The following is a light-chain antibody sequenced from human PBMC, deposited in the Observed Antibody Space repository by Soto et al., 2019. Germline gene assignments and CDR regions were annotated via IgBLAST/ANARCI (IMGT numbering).Light chain of an antibody. J-gene: IGKJ4*01. CDR1: QSVNTN. Sequence: ETVMTQSPATLSVSLGERATLSCRASQSVNTNLAWYQQKPGQAPRLLIYGASIRATGVPARFSGSGSGTDLPLTISSLQPEDFAVYFCQQYKNWPPVTFGGGTKVEIK. V-gene: IGKV3-15*01. CDR2: GAS. CDR3: QQYKNWPPVT.